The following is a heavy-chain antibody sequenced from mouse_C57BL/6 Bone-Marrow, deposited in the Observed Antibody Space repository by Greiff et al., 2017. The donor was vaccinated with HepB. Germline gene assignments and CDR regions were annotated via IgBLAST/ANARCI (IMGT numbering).Heavy chain of an antibody. Sequence: QVQLQQPGAELVKPGASVKLSCKASGYTFTSYWMQWVKQRPGQGLEWIGEIDPSESYTNYNQKFKGKATLTVDTSSSTAYMQLSSLTSEDSAVYYCARYPLRYWGQGTTLTVSS. CDR1: GYTFTSYW. D-gene: IGHD1-1*01. V-gene: IGHV1-50*01. J-gene: IGHJ2*01. CDR2: IDPSESYT. CDR3: ARYPLRY.